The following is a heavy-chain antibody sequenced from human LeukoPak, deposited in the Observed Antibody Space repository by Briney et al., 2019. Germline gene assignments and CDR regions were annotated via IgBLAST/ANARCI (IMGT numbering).Heavy chain of an antibody. CDR2: ISVSGGVR. J-gene: IGHJ4*02. CDR1: GYPFSSYS. V-gene: IGHV3-48*02. CDR3: ARDRGYFYDQLDY. Sequence: PGGSLRLSCVASGYPFSSYSMNWIRQAPRKGLEWVSYISVSGGVRSYADSVKGRFTISRDDARNSLYLQMNSLKDEDTAVYYCARDRGYFYDQLDYWGQGTLVTVSS. D-gene: IGHD2/OR15-2a*01.